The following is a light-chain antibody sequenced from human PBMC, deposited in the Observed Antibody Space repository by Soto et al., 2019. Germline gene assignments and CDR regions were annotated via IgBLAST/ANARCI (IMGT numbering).Light chain of an antibody. CDR2: DDS. CDR3: ATWDDSLNAVL. V-gene: IGLV3-21*02. J-gene: IGLJ2*01. Sequence: SYELTQPPSVSVAPGQTARITCGGNNIGSKSVHWYQQKPGQAPVLVVYDDSDRPSGIPERFSGSNSGTSASLAISGLQSEDEADYYCATWDDSLNAVLFGGGTKLTVL. CDR1: NIGSKS.